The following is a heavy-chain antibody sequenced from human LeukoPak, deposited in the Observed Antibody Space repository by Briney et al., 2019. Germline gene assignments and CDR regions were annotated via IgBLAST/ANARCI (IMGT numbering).Heavy chain of an antibody. V-gene: IGHV3-48*01. CDR2: ISSSSSTI. D-gene: IGHD4-17*01. Sequence: PGGSLRLSCAASGLTFSSYSMNWVRPAPGKGLEGVSYISSSSSTIYYADSVKGRFTISRDDAKNSLYLQMNSLRAEDTAVYYCARDQNTVTLYYYYMDVWGKGATVTVSS. CDR3: ARDQNTVTLYYYYMDV. J-gene: IGHJ6*03. CDR1: GLTFSSYS.